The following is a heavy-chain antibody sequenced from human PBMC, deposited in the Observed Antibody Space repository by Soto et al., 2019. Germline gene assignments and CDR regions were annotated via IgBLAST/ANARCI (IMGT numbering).Heavy chain of an antibody. D-gene: IGHD4-17*01. CDR3: AKAHVRYGDSTNFDY. CDR1: GFTFSSYA. Sequence: GGSLRLSCAASGFTFSSYAMSWVRQAPGKGLEWVSAISGSGGSTYYADSVKGRFTISRDNSKNTLYLQMNSLRAEDTAVYYCAKAHVRYGDSTNFDYWGQGTLVTVSS. CDR2: ISGSGGST. J-gene: IGHJ4*02. V-gene: IGHV3-23*01.